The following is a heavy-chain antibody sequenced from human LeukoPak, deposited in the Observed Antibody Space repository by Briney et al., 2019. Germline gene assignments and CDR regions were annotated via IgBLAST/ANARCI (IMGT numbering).Heavy chain of an antibody. Sequence: GGSLRLSCAASGFTVSNSYMTWVRQAPGKGLEYVSFIYPAGTTSYAASVKGRFTISRDSSKNTLYLHMNSLRAADTAVYSCAREQNYWFGPWGRGSLVTVSS. D-gene: IGHD1-7*01. CDR3: AREQNYWFGP. V-gene: IGHV3-53*01. J-gene: IGHJ5*02. CDR2: IYPAGTT. CDR1: GFTVSNSY.